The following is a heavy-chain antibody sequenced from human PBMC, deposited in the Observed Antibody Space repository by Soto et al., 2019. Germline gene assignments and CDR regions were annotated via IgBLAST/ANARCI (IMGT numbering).Heavy chain of an antibody. J-gene: IGHJ4*02. V-gene: IGHV4-39*01. D-gene: IGHD4-17*01. Sequence: QLQLQESGPGLVKPSETLSLTCTVSGGSISSSSYYWAWIRQPPGKGLEWIGTIFYSGSTNYNPSLNSRVTISMDTSKNRFSLKLNSVTAADTAVYYCARRSLRYFDYWGQGTLVTVSS. CDR3: ARRSLRYFDY. CDR2: IFYSGST. CDR1: GGSISSSSYY.